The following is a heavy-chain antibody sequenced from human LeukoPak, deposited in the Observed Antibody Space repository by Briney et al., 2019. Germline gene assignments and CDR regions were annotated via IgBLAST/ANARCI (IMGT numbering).Heavy chain of an antibody. CDR3: AKDWGYTTMVSYYFDY. J-gene: IGHJ4*02. D-gene: IGHD5-18*01. V-gene: IGHV3-33*06. CDR1: GFTFSGYG. Sequence: GSLRLSCAASGFTFSGYGMHWVRHAADKGLEWVAVIWYDGNNKYYADSVKGRFTISRDNSKNTLYLQMNSLRAEDTAVYNCAKDWGYTTMVSYYFDYWGQGALVTVSS. CDR2: IWYDGNNK.